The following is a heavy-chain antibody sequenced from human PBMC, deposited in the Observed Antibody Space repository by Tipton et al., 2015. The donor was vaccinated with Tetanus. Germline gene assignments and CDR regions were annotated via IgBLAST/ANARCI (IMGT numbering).Heavy chain of an antibody. Sequence: GSLRLSCAASGFIFSDYYMSWIRQAPGKGLEWVSYIRSRGDTIYYADSVKGRFTISRDNAKNSLHLQINSLRAEDAALYYCVSGRTLDYWGQGTLVTVSS. J-gene: IGHJ4*02. V-gene: IGHV3-11*04. CDR1: GFIFSDYY. D-gene: IGHD1-26*01. CDR3: VSGRTLDY. CDR2: IRSRGDTI.